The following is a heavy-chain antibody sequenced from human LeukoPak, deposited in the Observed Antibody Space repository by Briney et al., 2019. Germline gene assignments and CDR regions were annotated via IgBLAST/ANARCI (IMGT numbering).Heavy chain of an antibody. CDR2: ISSSSSTI. Sequence: PGGSLRLSCAASGFTFSSYEMNWVRQAPGKGLEWVSYISSSSSTIYYADSVKGRFTISRDNAKNSLYLQMNSLRAEDTAIYYCATMRQDASGRPERKNYYYSYMDVWGKGTTVTISS. CDR3: ATMRQDASGRPERKNYYYSYMDV. V-gene: IGHV3-48*03. D-gene: IGHD3-10*01. J-gene: IGHJ6*03. CDR1: GFTFSSYE.